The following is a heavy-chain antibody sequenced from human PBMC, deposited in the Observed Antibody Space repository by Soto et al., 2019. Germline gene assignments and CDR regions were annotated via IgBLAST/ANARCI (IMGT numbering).Heavy chain of an antibody. CDR2: ISGFNGNT. Sequence: QVRLAQSGAEVQKPGASVKVSCKASGYVFTNYGISWVRQAPGQGLEWVGWISGFNGNTGNAQKFQGRVTMTADTSTTTAYMELRSLRYDYTAIYYCARDLELYDVLTGYSYYFDYWGQGTLVIVSS. CDR3: ARDLELYDVLTGYSYYFDY. V-gene: IGHV1-18*01. J-gene: IGHJ4*02. CDR1: GYVFTNYG. D-gene: IGHD3-9*01.